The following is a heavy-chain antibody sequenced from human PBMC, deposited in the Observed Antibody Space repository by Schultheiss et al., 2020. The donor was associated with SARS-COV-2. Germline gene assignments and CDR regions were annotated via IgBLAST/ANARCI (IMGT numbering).Heavy chain of an antibody. Sequence: ASVKVSCKASGYTFTSYYMHWVRQAPGQGLEWMGIINPSGGSTSYAQKFQGRVTTTRDTSTSTVYMELSSLRSEDTAVYYCARVFSDAGYCSSTSCFPFDYWGQGTLVTVSS. CDR1: GYTFTSYY. V-gene: IGHV1-46*03. CDR3: ARVFSDAGYCSSTSCFPFDY. J-gene: IGHJ4*02. D-gene: IGHD2-2*01. CDR2: INPSGGST.